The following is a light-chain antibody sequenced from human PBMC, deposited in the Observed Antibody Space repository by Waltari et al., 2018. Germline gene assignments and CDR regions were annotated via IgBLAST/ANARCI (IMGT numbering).Light chain of an antibody. CDR1: NRDIGGYNF. Sequence: QSALSQQPASVSGFPGQSITISCTGGNRDIGGYNFVAWHQQHPGKVPKLIIYDFSYRPSGFSSRFSGSKSGNTASLTISGLQAEDEADYYCSSYANSNTLLFGGGTKLAVL. CDR2: DFS. J-gene: IGLJ2*01. V-gene: IGLV2-14*03. CDR3: SSYANSNTLL.